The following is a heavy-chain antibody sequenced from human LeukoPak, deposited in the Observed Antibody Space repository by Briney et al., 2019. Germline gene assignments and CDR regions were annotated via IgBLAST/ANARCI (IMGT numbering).Heavy chain of an antibody. CDR1: GFTFSSYA. D-gene: IGHD4-17*01. V-gene: IGHV3-23*01. CDR3: ATDSPRSTSYGDFDY. CDR2: ISGSGSST. J-gene: IGHJ4*02. Sequence: PGGSLRLSCAASGFTFSSYAMSWVRQAPGKGLEWVSAISGSGSSTYYADSVKGRLTISRDNSKNTLFLQMNSLRAEDTAVYYCATDSPRSTSYGDFDYWGQGTLVTVSS.